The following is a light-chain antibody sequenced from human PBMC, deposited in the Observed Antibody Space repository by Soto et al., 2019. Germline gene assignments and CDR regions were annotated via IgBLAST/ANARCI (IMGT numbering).Light chain of an antibody. CDR1: ISDFVLYNY. J-gene: IGLJ1*01. CDR3: SSYTTSSALQV. CDR2: GVN. Sequence: QSVLTQPASVSGSPGQSITISCSGTISDFVLYNYVSWYQQHPGKAPKLMIYGVNNRPSGVSNRFSGSKSGNTASLTISGLQADDEADYYRSSYTTSSALQVFGTGTKVTVL. V-gene: IGLV2-14*01.